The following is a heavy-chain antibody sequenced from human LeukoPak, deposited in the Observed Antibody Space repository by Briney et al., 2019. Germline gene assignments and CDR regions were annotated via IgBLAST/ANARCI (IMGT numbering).Heavy chain of an antibody. CDR3: AISFQGDCSSTSCYANY. J-gene: IGHJ4*02. Sequence: GDSLKISCKGSGYSFTSYWINWVRQRPGKGLEWMGRIDPSDSYTNYSPSFQGHVTISADKSISTAYLQWSSLKASDTAMYYCAISFQGDCSSTSCYANYWGQGTLVTVSS. CDR2: IDPSDSYT. CDR1: GYSFTSYW. D-gene: IGHD2-2*01. V-gene: IGHV5-10-1*01.